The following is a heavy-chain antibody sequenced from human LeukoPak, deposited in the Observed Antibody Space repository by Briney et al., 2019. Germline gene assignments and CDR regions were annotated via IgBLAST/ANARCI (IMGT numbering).Heavy chain of an antibody. CDR3: AKAGGYCSAGTCYSNF. CDR2: ISYDGGNK. J-gene: IGHJ4*02. Sequence: GGSLRLSCAASGFTISDYAIHWVRQAPGKGLEWVAIISYDGGNKYYTDSVRGRFTISRDNSKNTLYLQMNSLRAEDTAVYYCAKAGGYCSAGTCYSNFWGQGTLVTVSS. CDR1: GFTISDYA. V-gene: IGHV3-30*18. D-gene: IGHD2-15*01.